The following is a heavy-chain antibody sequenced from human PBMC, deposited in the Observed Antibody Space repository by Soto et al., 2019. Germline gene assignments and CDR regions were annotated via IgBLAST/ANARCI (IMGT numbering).Heavy chain of an antibody. CDR2: IYYSGST. V-gene: IGHV4-59*01. CDR3: AISPIWFGELSGMDV. J-gene: IGHJ6*02. D-gene: IGHD3-10*01. Sequence: QVQLQESGPGLVKPSETLSLTCTVSGGSISSYYWSWIRQPPGKGLEWIGYIYYSGSTNYNPSLKSRVTISVDTSKHQFSLKLSSVTAAETAVYYCAISPIWFGELSGMDVWGQGTTVTVSS. CDR1: GGSISSYY.